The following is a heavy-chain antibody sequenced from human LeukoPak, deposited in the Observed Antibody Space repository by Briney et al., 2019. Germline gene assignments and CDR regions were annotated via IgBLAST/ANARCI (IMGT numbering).Heavy chain of an antibody. CDR2: IYPGDSDT. J-gene: IGHJ4*02. V-gene: IGHV5-51*01. CDR3: ARRCPQDHFDY. Sequence: GESVKISCKGSGYSFTSFWLGRVRQMPGKGLGWMGIIYPGDSDTIYSPSFQGQVTISADKSIRTAYLQWNSLKASDTAMYYCARRCPQDHFDYWGQGTLVTVSS. D-gene: IGHD2-15*01. CDR1: GYSFTSFW.